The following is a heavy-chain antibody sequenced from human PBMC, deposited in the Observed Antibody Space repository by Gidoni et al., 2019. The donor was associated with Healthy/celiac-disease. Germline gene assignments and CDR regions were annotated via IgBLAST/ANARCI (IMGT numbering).Heavy chain of an antibody. D-gene: IGHD5-12*01. V-gene: IGHV3-7*01. Sequence: PGKGLEWVANIKQDGSEKYYVDSVKGRFTISRDNAKNSLYLQMNSLRAEDTAVYYCARSGYDYDYWGQGPLVTVSS. CDR3: ARSGYDYDY. J-gene: IGHJ4*02. CDR2: IKQDGSEK.